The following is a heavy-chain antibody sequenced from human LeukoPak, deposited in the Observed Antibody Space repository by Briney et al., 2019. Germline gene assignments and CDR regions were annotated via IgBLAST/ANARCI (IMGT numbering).Heavy chain of an antibody. D-gene: IGHD1-7*01. CDR2: ISISGSTI. CDR1: GFTFSSYG. V-gene: IGHV3-48*04. CDR3: AKKTGTMSFDY. J-gene: IGHJ4*02. Sequence: GGSLRLSCAASGFTFSSYGMNWVRQAPGKGLEWVSYISISGSTIYYADSVKGRFTISRDNAKNSLYLQMNSLRAEDTAVYYCAKKTGTMSFDYWGQGTLVTVSS.